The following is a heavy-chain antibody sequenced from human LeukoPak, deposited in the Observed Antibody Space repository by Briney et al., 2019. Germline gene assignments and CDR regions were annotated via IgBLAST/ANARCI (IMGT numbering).Heavy chain of an antibody. V-gene: IGHV1-69*01. J-gene: IGHJ4*02. CDR2: IIPIFGTA. CDR1: GGTFSSYA. CDR3: ARVGSGSSPFDY. Sequence: SVKVSCKASGGTFSSYAISWVRQAPGQGLEWMGGIIPIFGTANYAQKFQGRVTTTADESTSTAYMELSSLRSEDTAVYYCARVGSGSSPFDYWGQGTLVTVSS. D-gene: IGHD1-26*01.